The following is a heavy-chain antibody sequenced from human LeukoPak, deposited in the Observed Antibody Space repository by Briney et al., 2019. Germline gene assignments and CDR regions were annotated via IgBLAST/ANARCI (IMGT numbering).Heavy chain of an antibody. D-gene: IGHD2/OR15-2a*01. V-gene: IGHV3-7*01. Sequence: GGSLRLSCAASGFTFSNYWMSWVRQAPGKGLEWVANINQDGSQKYYVDSVKGRFTISRDNAKNSLYLQMNSLRAEDTAVYYCARATSFDYWGQGTLVTVSS. CDR3: ARATSFDY. CDR2: INQDGSQK. CDR1: GFTFSNYW. J-gene: IGHJ4*02.